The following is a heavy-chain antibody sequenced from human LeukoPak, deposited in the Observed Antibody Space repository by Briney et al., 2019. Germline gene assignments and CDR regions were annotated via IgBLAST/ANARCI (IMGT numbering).Heavy chain of an antibody. V-gene: IGHV4-59*08. CDR3: ARHGEWLRLKYYYGMDV. CDR1: DGSISPYY. Sequence: SETLSLTCTVADGSISPYYWSWIRQPPGKGLEWLGYIYHSGSTTNNPSLKSRVTISLDTSKNQISLNLSSVTAADTAVYYCARHGEWLRLKYYYGMDVWGQGTTVTVSS. J-gene: IGHJ6*02. D-gene: IGHD5-12*01. CDR2: IYHSGST.